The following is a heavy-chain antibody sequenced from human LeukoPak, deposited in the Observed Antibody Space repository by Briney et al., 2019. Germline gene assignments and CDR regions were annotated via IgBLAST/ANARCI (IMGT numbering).Heavy chain of an antibody. D-gene: IGHD1-26*01. Sequence: ASVKVSCKASGYTFTSYDINWVRRATGQGLEWMGWINPNSGGTNYAQKFQGRVTMTRDTSISTAYMELSRLRSDDTAVYYCARVRQLSSGYFDYWGQGTLVTVSS. CDR2: INPNSGGT. CDR3: ARVRQLSSGYFDY. J-gene: IGHJ4*02. V-gene: IGHV1-2*02. CDR1: GYTFTSYD.